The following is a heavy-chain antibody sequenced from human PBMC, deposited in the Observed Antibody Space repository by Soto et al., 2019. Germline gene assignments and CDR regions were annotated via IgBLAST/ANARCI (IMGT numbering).Heavy chain of an antibody. CDR2: IYHTGTT. CDR1: GGSINSGDYS. J-gene: IGHJ4*02. Sequence: PSETLSLTCTVSGGSINSGDYSWTWIRQPPGKGLEWIGYIYHTGTTYYNTSLKSRVTISVDKSKNQFSLKLSSVTAADTAVYYCARVLVDTAMDQSFYWYFDYWGQGTLVTVSS. V-gene: IGHV4-30-2*01. D-gene: IGHD5-18*01. CDR3: ARVLVDTAMDQSFYWYFDY.